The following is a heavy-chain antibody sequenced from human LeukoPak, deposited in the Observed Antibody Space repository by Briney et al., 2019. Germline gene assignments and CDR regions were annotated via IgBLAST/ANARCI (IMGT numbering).Heavy chain of an antibody. V-gene: IGHV3-21*04. CDR3: AKDIEVVVAAGYDAFDI. J-gene: IGHJ3*02. CDR1: GFTFSTYS. D-gene: IGHD2-15*01. Sequence: PGGSLRLSCAASGFTFSTYSMNWVRQAPGKGLEWVSSISSSNSYRYYADSVKGRFTISRDNSKNTLYLQMNSLRAEDTAVYYCAKDIEVVVAAGYDAFDIWGQGTMVTVSS. CDR2: ISSSNSYR.